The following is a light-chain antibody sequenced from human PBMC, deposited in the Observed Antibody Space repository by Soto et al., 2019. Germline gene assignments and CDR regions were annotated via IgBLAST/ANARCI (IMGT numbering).Light chain of an antibody. CDR3: QQRSNWPIT. V-gene: IGKV3-11*01. J-gene: IGKJ5*01. Sequence: EILLTQSPSTLSASPGERATLSCRASQSLSGNLAWYQQKPGQAPRLLIFRASTRATGVPARFSGSGSGTDFTLTISSLEPEDFAIYYCQQRSNWPITFGQGTRLEIK. CDR1: QSLSGN. CDR2: RAS.